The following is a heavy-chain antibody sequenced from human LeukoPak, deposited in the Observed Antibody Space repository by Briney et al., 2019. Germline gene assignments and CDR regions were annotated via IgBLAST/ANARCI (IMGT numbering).Heavy chain of an antibody. CDR1: GFTFSSYA. V-gene: IGHV3-23*01. CDR2: ISGSGGST. Sequence: QPGGSLRLSCAASGFTFSSYAMSWVRQAPGKGLEWVSAISGSGGSTYYADSVKGRFTISRDNSKNTLCLQMNSLRAEDTAVYYCAKDATPLLLWFGESVFGYFDYWGQGTLVTVSS. D-gene: IGHD3-10*01. CDR3: AKDATPLLLWFGESVFGYFDY. J-gene: IGHJ4*02.